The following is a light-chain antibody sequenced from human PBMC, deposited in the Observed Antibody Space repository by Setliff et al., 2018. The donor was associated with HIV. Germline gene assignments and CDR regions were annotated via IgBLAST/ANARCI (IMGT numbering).Light chain of an antibody. CDR3: CSCAGTYTSLFV. Sequence: QSALTQPRSVSGSPGQSVTISCTGTSSDVGGHDSVSWYQQHAGEAPKVLIFDVTQRPSGVPHRFSGSKSGNTASLTISGLQADDEAEYYCCSCAGTYTSLFVFGTGTKAPS. J-gene: IGLJ1*01. CDR2: DVT. CDR1: SSDVGGHDS. V-gene: IGLV2-11*01.